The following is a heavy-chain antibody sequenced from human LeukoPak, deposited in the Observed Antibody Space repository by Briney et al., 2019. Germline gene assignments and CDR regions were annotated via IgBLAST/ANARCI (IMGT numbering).Heavy chain of an antibody. CDR1: GFTFSSYS. J-gene: IGHJ4*02. V-gene: IGHV3-21*01. Sequence: GGSLRLSCAASGFTFSSYSLNWVRQAPGKGLEWVSSISSSSSYIYYADSVKGRFTISRDNAKNSLYLQMNSLRAEDTAVYYCARDVSGYGFDYWGQGTLVTVSS. CDR3: ARDVSGYGFDY. CDR2: ISSSSSYI. D-gene: IGHD5-18*01.